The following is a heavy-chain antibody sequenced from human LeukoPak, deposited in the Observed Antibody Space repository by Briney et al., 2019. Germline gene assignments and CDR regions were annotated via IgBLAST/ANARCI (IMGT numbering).Heavy chain of an antibody. Sequence: ASVKVSCKTSGYTFSALFIHWVRLAPGQGLEWMGRLNPSSGDTLYAQNFQGRVTLTGEKSVTTAYMEVTSLTSDDTALYYCARELSYDSTGYQSRAFDYWGQGTLVTVPS. CDR1: GYTFSALF. J-gene: IGHJ4*02. CDR2: LNPSSGDT. V-gene: IGHV1-2*06. CDR3: ARELSYDSTGYQSRAFDY. D-gene: IGHD2/OR15-2a*01.